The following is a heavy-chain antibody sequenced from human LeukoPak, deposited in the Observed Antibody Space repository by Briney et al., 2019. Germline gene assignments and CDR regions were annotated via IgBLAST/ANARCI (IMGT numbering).Heavy chain of an antibody. J-gene: IGHJ4*02. CDR3: AKDLGDDSGWPPYSY. V-gene: IGHV3-23*01. D-gene: IGHD6-19*01. CDR1: GFTFSSYA. CDR2: ISGSGGST. Sequence: GGSLRLSCAASGFTFSSYAMSWVRQAPGKGLEWVSAISGSGGSTYYADSVKGRFTISRDNSKNTLYLQMNSLRAEDTAVYYCAKDLGDDSGWPPYSYWGQGTLVTVSS.